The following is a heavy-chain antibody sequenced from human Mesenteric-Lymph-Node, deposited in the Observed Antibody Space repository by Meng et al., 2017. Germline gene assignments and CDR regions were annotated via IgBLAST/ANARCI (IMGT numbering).Heavy chain of an antibody. CDR3: ARDGGNGGPLHNDAFDI. CDR2: ISSSGSTI. Sequence: GESLKISCAASGISISDYTMNWVRQAPGKGLEWASYISSSGSTIYYADSVKGRFTISRDNAKNSLYLQMNSLRSEDTAVYYCARDGGNGGPLHNDAFDIWGQGTMVTVSS. V-gene: IGHV3-48*04. D-gene: IGHD2-8*01. CDR1: GISISDYT. J-gene: IGHJ3*02.